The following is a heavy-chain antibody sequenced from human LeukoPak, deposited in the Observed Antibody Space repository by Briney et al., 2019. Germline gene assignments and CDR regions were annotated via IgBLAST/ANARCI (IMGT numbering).Heavy chain of an antibody. CDR2: IHYSGST. V-gene: IGHV4-31*03. Sequence: PSETLSLTCTVSGGSISSDYYYWSWIRQHPGKGLEWLGYIHYSGSTYYNPSLKRRVTISVDTSKNQFSLKLSSVTAADTAVYYCANSKQYYYFDYWGQGTLVTVSS. J-gene: IGHJ4*02. CDR3: ANSKQYYYFDY. D-gene: IGHD6-13*01. CDR1: GGSISSDYYY.